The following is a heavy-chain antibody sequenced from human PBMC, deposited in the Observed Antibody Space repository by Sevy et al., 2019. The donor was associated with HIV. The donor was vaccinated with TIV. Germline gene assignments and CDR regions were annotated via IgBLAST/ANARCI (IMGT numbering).Heavy chain of an antibody. V-gene: IGHV4-61*02. CDR3: ARDLRDGSGWTDS. CDR2: IYSSGGS. Sequence: SETLSLTCTVSGGSISSGSYYWSWIRQPAGKGLEWIGRIYSSGGSNYNPSLKSRVTMSVDTSKNQFSLRLSSVTAADTAMYYCARDLRDGSGWTDSWGQGTLVTVSS. J-gene: IGHJ5*01. CDR1: GGSISSGSYY. D-gene: IGHD6-19*01.